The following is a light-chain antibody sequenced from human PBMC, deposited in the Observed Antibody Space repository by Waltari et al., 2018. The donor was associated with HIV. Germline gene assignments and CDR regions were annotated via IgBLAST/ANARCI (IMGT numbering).Light chain of an antibody. Sequence: EIVLTQSPVTLSLSPGERATLSCRASQSVNSGFLAWYQQKPGQAPRLLIYGASSRASGIPDRFSGSGSGTDFTLTISRLEPEDFAVYYCQQYDTSLWTFGQGTKMEIK. CDR1: QSVNSGF. J-gene: IGKJ1*01. V-gene: IGKV3-20*01. CDR3: QQYDTSLWT. CDR2: GAS.